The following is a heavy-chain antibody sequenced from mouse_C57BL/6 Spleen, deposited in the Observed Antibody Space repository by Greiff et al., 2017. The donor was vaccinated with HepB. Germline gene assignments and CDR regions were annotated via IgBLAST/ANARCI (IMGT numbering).Heavy chain of an antibody. V-gene: IGHV1-15*01. D-gene: IGHD2-3*01. CDR1: GYTFTDYE. CDR3: TRYDGYSWFAY. Sequence: VQLQQSGAELVRPGASVTLSCKASGYTFTDYEMHWVKQTPVHGLEWIGAIDPETGGTAYNQKFKGKAILTADKSSSTAYMELRSLTSEDSAVYYCTRYDGYSWFAYWGQRTLVTVSA. J-gene: IGHJ3*01. CDR2: IDPETGGT.